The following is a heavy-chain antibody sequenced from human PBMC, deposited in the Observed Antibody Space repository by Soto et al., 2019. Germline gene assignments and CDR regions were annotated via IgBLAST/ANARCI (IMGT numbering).Heavy chain of an antibody. J-gene: IGHJ5*02. Sequence: EVPLVESGGGLVKPGGSLRLSCAASGFTFSSYSMHWVRQAPGKGLEWVSSISSSSSYIYYADSVKGRFTISRDNAKNSLYLQMNSLRAEDTAVYYCGRETYFYGSGRYGPWGQGTLVTVSS. CDR2: ISSSSSYI. CDR1: GFTFSSYS. V-gene: IGHV3-21*01. D-gene: IGHD3-10*01. CDR3: GRETYFYGSGRYGP.